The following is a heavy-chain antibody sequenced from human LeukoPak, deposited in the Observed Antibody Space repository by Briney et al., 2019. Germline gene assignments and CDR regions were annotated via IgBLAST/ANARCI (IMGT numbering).Heavy chain of an antibody. CDR1: GYTFTSYG. D-gene: IGHD4-17*01. Sequence: ASVKVSCKASGYTFTSYGISWVRQAPGQGLEWMGWISAYNGNTSYAQKLQGRVTMTTDTSTSKAYMELRSLRSDDTAVYYCARGGPDYGDYDAFDIWGQGTMVTVSS. CDR3: ARGGPDYGDYDAFDI. J-gene: IGHJ3*02. CDR2: ISAYNGNT. V-gene: IGHV1-18*01.